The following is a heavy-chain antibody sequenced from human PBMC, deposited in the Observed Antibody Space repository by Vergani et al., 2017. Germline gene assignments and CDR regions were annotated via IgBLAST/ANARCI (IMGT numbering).Heavy chain of an antibody. Sequence: VQLVESGGGLVKPGGSLRLSCTASGFFFSDYYMSWLRQAPGKGLEWVSTISSDGGSTYYADSVKGRFTISRDNSKNTLSLQMNSLTAEDTAIYYCAGPQGTSAYYYGGFDYWGQGILVTVSS. V-gene: IGHV3-23*04. J-gene: IGHJ4*02. CDR2: ISSDGGST. CDR1: GFFFSDYY. CDR3: AGPQGTSAYYYGGFDY. D-gene: IGHD3-22*01.